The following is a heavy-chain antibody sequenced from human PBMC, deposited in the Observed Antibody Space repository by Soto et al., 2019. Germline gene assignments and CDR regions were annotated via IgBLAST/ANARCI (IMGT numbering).Heavy chain of an antibody. D-gene: IGHD3-22*01. CDR2: ISYDGTNK. CDR1: GFTFSSYG. Sequence: PGGSLRLSCAASGFTFSSYGMHWVRQAPGKGLEWLAVISYDGTNKNYADSVKGRFTISRDNSKNTLYLQMNSLRPDDTAVYYCAKDTYYHDSSGYYVFDYWGQGTLVTVSS. V-gene: IGHV3-30*18. CDR3: AKDTYYHDSSGYYVFDY. J-gene: IGHJ4*02.